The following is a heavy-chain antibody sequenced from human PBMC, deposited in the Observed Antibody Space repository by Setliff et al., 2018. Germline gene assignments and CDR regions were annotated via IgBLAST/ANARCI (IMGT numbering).Heavy chain of an antibody. D-gene: IGHD3-22*01. CDR1: GGSISSGSYY. CDR2: IYTSGST. J-gene: IGHJ4*02. Sequence: PSETLSLTCTVSGGSISSGSYYWSWIRQPAGKGLEWIGRIYTSGSTNYNPSLKSRVTISVDTSKNLFSLKLSSVTAADTAVYYCARGAGWCCDSSGYYYDYWGQGTLVTVSS. V-gene: IGHV4-61*02. CDR3: ARGAGWCCDSSGYYYDY.